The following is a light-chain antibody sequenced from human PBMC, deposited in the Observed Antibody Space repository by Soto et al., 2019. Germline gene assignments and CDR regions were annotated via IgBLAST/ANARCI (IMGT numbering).Light chain of an antibody. CDR3: SSDAGHCNYV. J-gene: IGLJ1*01. CDR1: SSDVGAYDH. Sequence: QSALTQPPSASGSPGQSVTIPCTGTSSDVGAYDHVSWYQQHPGKAPRLMIYEVTKRPAGVPDRFSGSKSGNTASLTVSGLQAEDEADYFCSSDAGHCNYVFGTGTKLTVL. V-gene: IGLV2-8*01. CDR2: EVT.